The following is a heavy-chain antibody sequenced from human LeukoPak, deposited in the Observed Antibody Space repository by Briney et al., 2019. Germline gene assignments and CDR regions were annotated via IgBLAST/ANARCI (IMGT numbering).Heavy chain of an antibody. Sequence: SETLSLTCTVSGGSISSRSYYWGWIRQPPGKGLEWIGSIYYSGTTYYNPSLKSRVTISVDTSKNQFSLKLSSVTAADTAMYSCARQYCSGGSCSSVDWFDSWGQGTLVTVSS. CDR1: GGSISSRSYY. V-gene: IGHV4-39*01. D-gene: IGHD2-15*01. CDR2: IYYSGTT. CDR3: ARQYCSGGSCSSVDWFDS. J-gene: IGHJ5*01.